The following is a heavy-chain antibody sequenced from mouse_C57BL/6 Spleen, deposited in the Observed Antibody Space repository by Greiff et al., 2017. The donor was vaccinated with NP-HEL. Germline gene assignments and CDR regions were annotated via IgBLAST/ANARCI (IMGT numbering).Heavy chain of an antibody. Sequence: QVQLQQPGAELVRPGSSVKLSCKASGYTFTSSWMHWVKQRPIQGLEWIGNIDPSDSETHYNQKFKDKATLTVDKSSSTAYMQLSSLTTEDSAVYYCARSDYDEGAWFGDWGQGTLVTVSA. D-gene: IGHD2-4*01. J-gene: IGHJ3*01. CDR2: IDPSDSET. V-gene: IGHV1-52*01. CDR3: ARSDYDEGAWFGD. CDR1: GYTFTSSW.